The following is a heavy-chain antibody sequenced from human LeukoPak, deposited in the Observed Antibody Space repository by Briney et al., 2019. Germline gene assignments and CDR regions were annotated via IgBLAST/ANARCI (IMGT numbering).Heavy chain of an antibody. CDR2: INHSEST. V-gene: IGHV4-34*01. J-gene: IGHJ6*02. D-gene: IGHD3-3*01. CDR1: GGSFSGYY. CDR3: ARQFPPSSFWSGPYGMDV. Sequence: SETLSLTCAVYGGSFSGYYWSWIRQPPGKGLEWIGEINHSESTNYNPSLKSRVTISVDTSKNQFSLKLSSVTAADTAVYYCARQFPPSSFWSGPYGMDVWGQGTTVTVSS.